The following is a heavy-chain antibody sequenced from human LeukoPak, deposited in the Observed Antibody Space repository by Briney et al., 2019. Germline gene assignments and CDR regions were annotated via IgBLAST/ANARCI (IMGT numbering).Heavy chain of an antibody. V-gene: IGHV1-2*02. CDR3: AGDRYGDGFAHFDY. D-gene: IGHD5-24*01. CDR2: ITPSGGT. CDR1: GYTFTIYA. J-gene: IGHJ4*02. Sequence: ASVNVSFKASGYTFTIYAIHWVRQPPAQGLERMGWITPSGGTNYPHKFQGRVAITWDTSITTAYLDLGRLTSDDTAVYYCAGDRYGDGFAHFDYWGQGALVTVSS.